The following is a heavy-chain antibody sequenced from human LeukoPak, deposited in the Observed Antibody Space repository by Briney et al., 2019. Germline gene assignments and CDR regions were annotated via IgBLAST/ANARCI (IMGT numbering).Heavy chain of an antibody. CDR1: GGSISGSSYF. CDR2: ISYSGIT. D-gene: IGHD2-2*01. CDR3: ARDSYCSTTSCHLDY. Sequence: NPSETLSLTCTVSGGSISGSSYFWGWIRQSPAKGLEWIGSISYSGITHYNPSLKSRVTMSVDTSRNQVSLNLDSVTAADTAVYYCARDSYCSTTSCHLDYRGQGILVTVSS. V-gene: IGHV4-39*07. J-gene: IGHJ4*02.